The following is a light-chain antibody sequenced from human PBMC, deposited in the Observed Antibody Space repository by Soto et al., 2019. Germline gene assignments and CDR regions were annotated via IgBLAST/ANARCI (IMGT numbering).Light chain of an antibody. Sequence: QSVLTQPASVSGSPGQSITISCTGTSSDVGSYNLVSWYQQHPGKAPKLMIYEVSKRPSGVSNRFSGSKSGNTASLTISGXXXXXXADYYCCSYAGSSTWVFGGGTKLTVL. J-gene: IGLJ3*02. CDR1: SSDVGSYNL. CDR2: EVS. CDR3: CSYAGSSTWV. V-gene: IGLV2-23*02.